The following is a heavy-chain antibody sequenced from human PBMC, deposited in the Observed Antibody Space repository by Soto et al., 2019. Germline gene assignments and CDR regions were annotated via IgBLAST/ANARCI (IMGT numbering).Heavy chain of an antibody. D-gene: IGHD1-26*01. Sequence: ESGGGLVTPGESLRLSCVASGFTFSDSAMNWVRQAPGKGLEWVSSITHSSSSISYADSVKGRFTISRDNAQKSLYLEMNSLRPEDTAVYYCARGGGCFSYWGQGTLVTVSS. V-gene: IGHV3-21*01. CDR3: ARGGGCFSY. CDR1: GFTFSDSA. CDR2: ITHSSSSI. J-gene: IGHJ4*02.